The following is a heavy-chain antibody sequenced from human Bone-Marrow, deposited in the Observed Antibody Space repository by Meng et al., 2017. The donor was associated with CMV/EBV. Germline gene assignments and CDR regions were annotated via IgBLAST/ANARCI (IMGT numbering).Heavy chain of an antibody. D-gene: IGHD3-3*01. CDR3: ARDPNDLWSGNYYGLDV. V-gene: IGHV3-7*01. CDR1: EFTFSSYW. CDR2: IKEDGSEK. J-gene: IGHJ6*02. Sequence: GGSLRLSCAASEFTFSSYWMHWVRQAPGKGLEWVASIKEDGSEKYYVDSVKGRFTISRDNAKNSLYLQMNSLRAGDTAVYYCARDPNDLWSGNYYGLDVWGQGTTVTVSS.